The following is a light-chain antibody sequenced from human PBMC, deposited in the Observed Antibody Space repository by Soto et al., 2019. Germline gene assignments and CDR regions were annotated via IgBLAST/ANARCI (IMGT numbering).Light chain of an antibody. CDR3: QQYSSSRT. Sequence: EIVLTQSPGTLSLSPGDRSTLSCRASQTLRSGYLAWYQHKPGQPPRLLIYDVSSRTPGIPVRFSGSGSETDFTLTITRLEPEDFAMYYCQQYSSSRTFGQGTKVDIK. CDR1: QTLRSGY. J-gene: IGKJ1*01. CDR2: DVS. V-gene: IGKV3-20*01.